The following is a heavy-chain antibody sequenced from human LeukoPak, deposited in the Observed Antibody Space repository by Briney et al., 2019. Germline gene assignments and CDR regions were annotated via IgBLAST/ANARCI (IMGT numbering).Heavy chain of an antibody. CDR3: ARERYSSGWFPVFDY. D-gene: IGHD6-19*01. CDR1: AFTFDDYG. J-gene: IGHJ4*02. CDR2: INWNGGST. Sequence: RPGGSLRLSCAASAFTFDDYGMSWVRQAPGKGLEWVSGINWNGGSTGYADSVKGRFTISRDNAKNSLYLQMNSLRAEDTALYYCARERYSSGWFPVFDYWGQGTLVTVSS. V-gene: IGHV3-20*04.